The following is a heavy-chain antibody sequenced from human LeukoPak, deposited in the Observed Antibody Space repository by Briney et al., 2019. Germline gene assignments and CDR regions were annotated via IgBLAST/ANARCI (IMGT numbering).Heavy chain of an antibody. Sequence: GGSLRLSCAASGFTFTSYSMNWVRQAPGKGLEWVSTISGGGGSTYYADSVKGRFTISRDNSKNTLYLQVNSLRAEDTAVYYCAKGGKWDVTPFDYWGQATLVTVSS. V-gene: IGHV3-23*01. J-gene: IGHJ4*02. CDR2: ISGGGGST. D-gene: IGHD1-26*01. CDR1: GFTFTSYS. CDR3: AKGGKWDVTPFDY.